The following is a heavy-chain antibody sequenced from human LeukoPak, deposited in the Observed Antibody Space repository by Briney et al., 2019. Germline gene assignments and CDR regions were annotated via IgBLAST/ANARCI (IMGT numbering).Heavy chain of an antibody. CDR1: GFTFSSYG. CDR2: ISYDGGNK. Sequence: PGGSLRLSCAASGFTFSSYGMHWVRQAPGNGLEWVAVISYDGGNKYYADSVKGRFTISRDNSKNTLYLQMNSLRAEDTAVYYCARDILTGIDYWGQGTLVTVSS. J-gene: IGHJ4*02. D-gene: IGHD3-9*01. CDR3: ARDILTGIDY. V-gene: IGHV3-30*03.